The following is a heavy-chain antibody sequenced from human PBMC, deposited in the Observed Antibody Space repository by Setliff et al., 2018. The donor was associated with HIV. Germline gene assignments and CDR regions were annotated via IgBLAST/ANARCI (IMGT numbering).Heavy chain of an antibody. CDR1: GGSFSGYY. V-gene: IGHV4-34*01. CDR3: ARGRRRTPNKYYFDY. J-gene: IGHJ4*02. Sequence: SETLSLTGAVYGGSFSGYYWSWIRQPPGKGLEWIGEINHSGSTNYNPSLKSRVTIAVDTSKDQFSLKLSPVTAADTAVYYCARGRRRTPNKYYFDYWGQRTLVTVSS. CDR2: INHSGST.